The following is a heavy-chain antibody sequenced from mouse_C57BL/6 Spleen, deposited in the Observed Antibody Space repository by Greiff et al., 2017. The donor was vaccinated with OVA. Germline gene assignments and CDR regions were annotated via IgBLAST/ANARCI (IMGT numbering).Heavy chain of an antibody. V-gene: IGHV5-6*01. CDR1: GFTFSSYG. Sequence: EVQVVESGGDLVKPGGSLKLSCAASGFTFSSYGMSWVRQTPDKRLEWVATISSGGSYTYYPDSVKGRFTISRDNAKNTLYLQMSSLKSEDTAMYYCARWDPYFDYWGQGTTLTVSS. CDR2: ISSGGSYT. D-gene: IGHD4-1*01. CDR3: ARWDPYFDY. J-gene: IGHJ2*01.